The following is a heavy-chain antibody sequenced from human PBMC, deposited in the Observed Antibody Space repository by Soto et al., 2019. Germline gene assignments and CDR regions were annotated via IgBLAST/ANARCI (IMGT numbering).Heavy chain of an antibody. CDR3: ERSYGYNWNHFDY. CDR1: GYTFTGYY. D-gene: IGHD1-20*01. CDR2: INPNSGGT. V-gene: IGHV1-2*02. Sequence: QVQLVQSGAEVKKPGASVKVSCKASGYTFTGYYMHWVRQAPGQGLEWLGWINPNSGGTNYAQKFQGRVTRTRDTSISTANMELSRMRSDDTAVYYCERSYGYNWNHFDYWGQGTLVTASS. J-gene: IGHJ4*02.